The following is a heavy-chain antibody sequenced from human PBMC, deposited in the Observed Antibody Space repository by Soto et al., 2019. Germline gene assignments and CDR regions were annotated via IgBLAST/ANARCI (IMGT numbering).Heavy chain of an antibody. V-gene: IGHV1-46*01. J-gene: IGHJ4*02. CDR3: ARELTFGGVIDEIDY. CDR2: INPSGGST. CDR1: GYTFTSYY. D-gene: IGHD3-16*02. Sequence: GASVKVSCKASGYTFTSYYMHWVRQAPGQGLEWMGIINPSGGSTSYAQKFQGRVTMTRDTSTSTVYMELSSLRSEDTAVYYCARELTFGGVIDEIDYWGQGTLVTISS.